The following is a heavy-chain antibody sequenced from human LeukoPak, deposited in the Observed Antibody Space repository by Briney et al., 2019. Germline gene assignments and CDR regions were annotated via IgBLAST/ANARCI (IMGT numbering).Heavy chain of an antibody. Sequence: GGSLRLSCAASGFTFSSYSMNWVRQAPGKGLEWVSYISSSSSTIYYADSVQGRFSISSDNAKNSLYLQMNSLRAEDTAVYYCARRMKTGDRVGTFDIWGQGTMVTVSS. CDR3: ARRMKTGDRVGTFDI. CDR2: ISSSSSTI. D-gene: IGHD1-1*01. J-gene: IGHJ3*02. V-gene: IGHV3-48*04. CDR1: GFTFSSYS.